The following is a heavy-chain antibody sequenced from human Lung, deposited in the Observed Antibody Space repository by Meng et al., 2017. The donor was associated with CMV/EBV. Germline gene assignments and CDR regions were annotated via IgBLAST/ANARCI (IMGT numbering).Heavy chain of an antibody. CDR1: GGSISSYY. J-gene: IGHJ4*02. CDR3: TRETGETFWSGSHDS. Sequence: SETLSLXXTISGGSISSYYWSWIRQPPGKGLEWIGNIYYSGSANYNPSLKSPVTMSVDTSKNQFSLKLSSVTAADTAVYYCTRETGETFWSGSHDSWGQGXLVXVSS. D-gene: IGHD3-3*01. CDR2: IYYSGSA. V-gene: IGHV4-59*01.